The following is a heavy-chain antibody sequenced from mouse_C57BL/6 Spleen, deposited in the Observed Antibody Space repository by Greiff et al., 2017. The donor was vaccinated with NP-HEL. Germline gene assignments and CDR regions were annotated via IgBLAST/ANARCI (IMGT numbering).Heavy chain of an antibody. CDR2: IDPSDSYT. Sequence: VQLQQPGAELVRPGTSVKLSCKASGYTFTSYWMHWVKQTPGQGLEWIGVIDPSDSYTNYNQKIKGKATLTVDTSASTTYMQLNILTSEDSAVDNCARSDVYYSYWYFDVWGTGTTVTVSS. D-gene: IGHD2-3*01. V-gene: IGHV1-59*01. CDR1: GYTFTSYW. J-gene: IGHJ1*03. CDR3: ARSDVYYSYWYFDV.